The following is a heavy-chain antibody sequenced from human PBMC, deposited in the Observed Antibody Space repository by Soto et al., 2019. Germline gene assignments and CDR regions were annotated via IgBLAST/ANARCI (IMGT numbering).Heavy chain of an antibody. V-gene: IGHV3-33*01. CDR3: ARDPRIQLWSDQAGFDY. J-gene: IGHJ4*02. Sequence: GGSLRLSCAASGFTFSSYGMHWVRQAPGKGQEWVAVIWYDGSNKYYADSVKGRFTISRDNSKNMLYLQMNSLRAEDTAVYYCARDPRIQLWSDQAGFDYWGQGTLVTVSS. CDR2: IWYDGSNK. D-gene: IGHD5-18*01. CDR1: GFTFSSYG.